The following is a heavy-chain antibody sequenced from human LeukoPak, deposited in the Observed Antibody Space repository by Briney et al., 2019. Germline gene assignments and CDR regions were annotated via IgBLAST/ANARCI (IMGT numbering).Heavy chain of an antibody. Sequence: GGSLRLSCAASGFTFSSYAMSWVRQAPGKGLEWVSAISGNGGRTHYADSVKGRFTISRDNSKNTLYLQMNSLRAEDTALYYCAKVAEMDTILGKFDNWGQGTLVTVSS. CDR2: ISGNGGRT. CDR1: GFTFSSYA. CDR3: AKVAEMDTILGKFDN. D-gene: IGHD5-24*01. V-gene: IGHV3-23*01. J-gene: IGHJ5*02.